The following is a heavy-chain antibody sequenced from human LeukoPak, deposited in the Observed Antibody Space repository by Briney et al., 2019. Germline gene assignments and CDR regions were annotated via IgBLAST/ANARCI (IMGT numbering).Heavy chain of an antibody. Sequence: SETLSLTCTVSGGSISSYYWNWIRQPPGKGLEWIGYIYYSGSTNYNPSLKSRVTISVDTSKNQFSLKLSSVTAADTAVYFCAREGTSGGLNWLDPWGQGTLVTVSS. CDR2: IYYSGST. D-gene: IGHD3-10*01. V-gene: IGHV4-59*12. J-gene: IGHJ5*02. CDR1: GGSISSYY. CDR3: AREGTSGGLNWLDP.